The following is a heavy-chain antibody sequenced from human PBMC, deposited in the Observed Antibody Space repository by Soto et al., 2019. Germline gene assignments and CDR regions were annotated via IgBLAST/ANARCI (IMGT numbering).Heavy chain of an antibody. CDR3: ARDSGHGMDV. V-gene: IGHV4-61*08. D-gene: IGHD6-25*01. CDR1: GGSISSGDYY. Sequence: SETLSLTCTVSGGSISSGDYYWSWIRQHPGKGLEWIGHIYYSGSTNYNPSLKSRVTISVDTSKNQFSLKLSSVTAADTAVYYCARDSGHGMDVWGQGTTVTVSS. J-gene: IGHJ6*02. CDR2: IYYSGST.